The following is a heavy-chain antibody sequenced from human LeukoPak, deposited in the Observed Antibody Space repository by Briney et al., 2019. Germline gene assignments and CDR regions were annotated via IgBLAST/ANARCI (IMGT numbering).Heavy chain of an antibody. CDR2: IYHSGST. CDR3: ARGGDYHHAFDI. V-gene: IGHV4-30-2*01. CDR1: GGSISSGGYY. J-gene: IGHJ3*02. D-gene: IGHD3-10*01. Sequence: SQTLSLTCTVSGGSISSGGYYWSWIRQPPGKGLEWIGYIYHSGSTYYNPSFKSRVTISVDRSKNQFSLKLSSVTAADTAVYYCARGGDYHHAFDIWGQGTMVTVSS.